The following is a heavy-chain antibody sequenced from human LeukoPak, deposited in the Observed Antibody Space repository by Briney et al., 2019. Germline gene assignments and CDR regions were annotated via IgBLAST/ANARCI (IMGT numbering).Heavy chain of an antibody. D-gene: IGHD5-18*01. CDR1: GGTFSSSA. Sequence: GSSVKVSCKTSGGTFSSSAITWVRQAPGQALEWMGRIIPVLNITTYAQKFQGRVTITADTSTSTAYMELSSLRSEETAVYYCARDQGLTAPPPYGLDVWGQGTTVTVSS. J-gene: IGHJ6*02. V-gene: IGHV1-69*04. CDR2: IIPVLNIT. CDR3: ARDQGLTAPPPYGLDV.